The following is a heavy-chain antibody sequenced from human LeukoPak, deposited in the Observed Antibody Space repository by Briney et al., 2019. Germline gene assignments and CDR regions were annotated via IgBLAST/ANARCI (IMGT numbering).Heavy chain of an antibody. D-gene: IGHD6-13*01. V-gene: IGHV1-24*01. CDR3: ATSGPSPTAGTRYFQH. J-gene: IGHJ1*01. CDR2: FDPEDGET. Sequence: ASVKVSCKVSGYTLTELSMHWVRQAPGKGLEWMGGFDPEDGETIYAQKFQGRVTMTEDTSTDTAYMELSSLRSEDTAVYYCATSGPSPTAGTRYFQHWGQRTLVTVSS. CDR1: GYTLTELS.